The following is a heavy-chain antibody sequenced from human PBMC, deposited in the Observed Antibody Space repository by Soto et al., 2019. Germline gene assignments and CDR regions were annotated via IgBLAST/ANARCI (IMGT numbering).Heavy chain of an antibody. Sequence: QVQLQQWGPGLLKPSETLSLTCAVYGGSFSGYYWSWIRQTPGKGLEWIGEVNHIGITNYSPSLKSRVTISADISRNQFSLKLSSVTVADTAIYYCARKGALLIGDQGVYFQHWGQGTPVTVSS. J-gene: IGHJ1*01. V-gene: IGHV4-34*01. CDR2: VNHIGIT. CDR1: GGSFSGYY. D-gene: IGHD4-17*01. CDR3: ARKGALLIGDQGVYFQH.